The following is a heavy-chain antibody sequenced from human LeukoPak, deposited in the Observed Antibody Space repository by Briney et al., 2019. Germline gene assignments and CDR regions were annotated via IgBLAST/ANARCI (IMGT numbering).Heavy chain of an antibody. J-gene: IGHJ3*02. CDR3: AEVRDSSGFPDAFDT. D-gene: IGHD3-22*01. CDR2: ISGSGGST. CDR1: GFTFSSYA. V-gene: IGHV3-23*01. Sequence: PAGSLSLSCAASGFTFSSYAMSWVRQAPGKGLEWVSAISGSGGSTYYADSVKGRFTISRDNSKNTLYLQMNSLRAEDTAVYYCAEVRDSSGFPDAFDTWGQGTMVTVSS.